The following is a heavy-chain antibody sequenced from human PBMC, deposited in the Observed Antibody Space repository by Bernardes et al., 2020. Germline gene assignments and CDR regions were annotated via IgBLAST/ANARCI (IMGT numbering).Heavy chain of an antibody. D-gene: IGHD6-13*01. CDR3: AREGSSSWYGIDY. CDR2: IYSGGST. Sequence: GWSLRLSCAASGFTVSSNYMSWVRQAPGKGLEWVSVIYSGGSTYYADSVKGRFTISRDNSKNTLYLQMNSLRAEDTAVYYCAREGSSSWYGIDYWGQGTLVTVSS. V-gene: IGHV3-53*01. CDR1: GFTVSSNY. J-gene: IGHJ4*02.